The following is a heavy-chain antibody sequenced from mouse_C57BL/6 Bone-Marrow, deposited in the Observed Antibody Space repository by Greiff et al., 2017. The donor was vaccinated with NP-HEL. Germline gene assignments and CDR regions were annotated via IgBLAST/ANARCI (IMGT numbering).Heavy chain of an antibody. V-gene: IGHV5-4*03. CDR2: ISDGGSYT. CDR1: GFTFSSYA. CDR3: ASAPTGTGDY. J-gene: IGHJ2*01. D-gene: IGHD4-1*02. Sequence: EVMLVESGGGLVKPGGSLKLSCAASGFTFSSYAMSWVRQTPEKRLEWVATISDGGSYTYYPDNVKGRFTISRDNAKNNRYLQMSHLKSEDTAMYYCASAPTGTGDYWGQGTTLTVSS.